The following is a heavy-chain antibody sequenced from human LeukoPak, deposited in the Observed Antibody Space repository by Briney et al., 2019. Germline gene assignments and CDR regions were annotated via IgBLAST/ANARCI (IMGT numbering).Heavy chain of an antibody. J-gene: IGHJ4*02. V-gene: IGHV3-7*01. CDR2: INQDGSVR. Sequence: GGSRRLSCPASGFTFSRYWMSRFRQAPGKGLEWVANINQDGSVRKYVDSVKGRFTVSRDNAEKSLYLQMNSLRPEDTAVYYCASPYDSSGYPRGPDYWSQGTLVTVSS. D-gene: IGHD3-22*01. CDR3: ASPYDSSGYPRGPDY. CDR1: GFTFSRYW.